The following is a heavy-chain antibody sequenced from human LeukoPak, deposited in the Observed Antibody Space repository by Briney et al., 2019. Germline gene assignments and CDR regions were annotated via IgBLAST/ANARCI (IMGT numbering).Heavy chain of an antibody. V-gene: IGHV3-21*01. CDR1: GFTFSSYS. CDR2: ISSSSSYI. D-gene: IGHD2-21*02. CDR3: ATPGNCGGDCYSPQEFDY. J-gene: IGHJ4*02. Sequence: GGSLRLSCAASGFTFSSYSMNWVRQAPGKGLEWVSSISSSSSYIYYADSVKGRFTISRDNAKSSLYLQMNSLRAEDTAVYYCATPGNCGGDCYSPQEFDYWGQGTLVTVSS.